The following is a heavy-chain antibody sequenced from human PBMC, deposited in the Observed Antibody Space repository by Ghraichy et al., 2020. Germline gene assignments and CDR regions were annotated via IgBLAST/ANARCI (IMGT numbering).Heavy chain of an antibody. Sequence: SVKVSCKASGGTFSSYAISWVRQAPGQGLEWMGGIIPIFGTANYAQKFQGRVTITADESTSTAYMELSSLRSEDTAVYYCARDGRSHYYDGSGYYYEDYFDYWGQGTLVTVSS. CDR2: IIPIFGTA. CDR1: GGTFSSYA. CDR3: ARDGRSHYYDGSGYYYEDYFDY. D-gene: IGHD3-22*01. V-gene: IGHV1-69*13. J-gene: IGHJ4*02.